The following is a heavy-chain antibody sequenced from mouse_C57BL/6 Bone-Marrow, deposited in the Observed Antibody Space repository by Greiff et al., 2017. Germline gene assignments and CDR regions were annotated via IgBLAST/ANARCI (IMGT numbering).Heavy chain of an antibody. J-gene: IGHJ1*03. Sequence: QVQLKQPGAELVMPGASVKLSCKASGYTFTSYWMHWVKQRPGQGLEWIGEIDPSDSYTNYNQKFKGKSTLTVDKSSSTAYMQLSSLTSEDSAVYYCAREKYGNWAYWYCDVWGTGTTVTVSS. CDR1: GYTFTSYW. CDR3: AREKYGNWAYWYCDV. CDR2: IDPSDSYT. V-gene: IGHV1-69*01. D-gene: IGHD2-1*01.